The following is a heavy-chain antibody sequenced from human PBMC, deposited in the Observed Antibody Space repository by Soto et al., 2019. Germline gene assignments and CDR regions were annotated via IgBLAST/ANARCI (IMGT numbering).Heavy chain of an antibody. D-gene: IGHD4-17*01. CDR3: ARGGYGDYQSLGSGMDV. CDR1: GFTFSSYG. Sequence: QVQLVESGGGVVQPGRSLRLSCAASGFTFSSYGMHWVRQAPGKGLEWVAVIWYDGSNKYYADSVKGRFTISRDNSKNTLYLQMNSLRAEDTAVYYCARGGYGDYQSLGSGMDVWGQGTTVTVSS. J-gene: IGHJ6*02. V-gene: IGHV3-33*01. CDR2: IWYDGSNK.